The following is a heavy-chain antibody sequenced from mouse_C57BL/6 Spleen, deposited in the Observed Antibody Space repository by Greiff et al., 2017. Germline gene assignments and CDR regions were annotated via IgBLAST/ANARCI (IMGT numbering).Heavy chain of an antibody. CDR2: IDPETGGT. V-gene: IGHV1-15*01. D-gene: IGHD1-1*01. CDR3: TRSGLYYYGSSWDY. CDR1: GYTFTDYE. Sequence: QVQLQQSGAELVRPGASVTLSCKASGYTFTDYEMHWVKQTPVHGLEWIGAIDPETGGTAYNQKFKGKAILTADKSSSTAYMALRSLTSEDSAVYYCTRSGLYYYGSSWDYWGQGTTLTVSS. J-gene: IGHJ2*01.